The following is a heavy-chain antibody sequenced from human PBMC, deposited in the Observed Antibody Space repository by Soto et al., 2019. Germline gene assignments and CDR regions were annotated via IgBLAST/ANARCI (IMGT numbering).Heavy chain of an antibody. CDR2: INPSGGST. CDR3: AREYSSGWYPSYGMDV. CDR1: GYTFTSYY. D-gene: IGHD6-19*01. Sequence: ASVKVSCKASGYTFTSYYMHWVRQAPGQGLEWMGIINPSGGSTSYAQKFQGRVTMTRDTSTSTVYMELSSLRSEDTAVYYCAREYSSGWYPSYGMDVWGQGTTVTVSS. V-gene: IGHV1-46*01. J-gene: IGHJ6*02.